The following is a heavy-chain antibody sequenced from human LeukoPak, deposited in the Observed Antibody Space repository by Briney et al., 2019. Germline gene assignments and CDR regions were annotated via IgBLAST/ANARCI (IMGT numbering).Heavy chain of an antibody. V-gene: IGHV3-7*01. CDR3: ARPGTSGRNYYHYYYMDV. Sequence: QTGGSLRLSCAASGFTFSSYWMSWVRQAPGKGLEWVADIKQDGSEKYYVDSVKGRFIISRDNAKNSLYLQMNSLRAEDTAVYYCARPGTSGRNYYHYYYMDVWGKGTTVTVSS. CDR2: IKQDGSEK. D-gene: IGHD1-1*01. CDR1: GFTFSSYW. J-gene: IGHJ6*03.